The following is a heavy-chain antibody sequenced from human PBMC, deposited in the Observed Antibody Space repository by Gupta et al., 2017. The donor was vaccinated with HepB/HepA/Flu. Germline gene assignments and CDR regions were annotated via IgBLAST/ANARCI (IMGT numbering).Heavy chain of an antibody. CDR1: GFTFLSYA. D-gene: IGHD3-16*01. V-gene: IGHV3-23*01. Sequence: EVQLLESGGGLVQPGGSLRLSCAASGFTFLSYAMSWVRQAPGKGLEWVSGISASGGSTYYADSFKGRFIISRDNSRNTLYLQMSTLRDDDTAVYYCAMAIYGGSFHFAYWGQGTLVTVSS. J-gene: IGHJ4*02. CDR2: ISASGGST. CDR3: AMAIYGGSFHFAY.